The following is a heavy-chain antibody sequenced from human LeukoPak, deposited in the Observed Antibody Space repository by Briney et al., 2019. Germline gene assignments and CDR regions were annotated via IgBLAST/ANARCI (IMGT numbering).Heavy chain of an antibody. V-gene: IGHV4-59*07. J-gene: IGHJ4*02. CDR1: GGTISCSD. CDR2: IYYSGST. CDR3: AMSTRATVTMAPSDY. Sequence: SDTLSLNGTVSGGTISCSDWSSIRQPLGHALSWICYIYYSGSTNYNPSLKSRVTISVDTSKNQFSLKLSSVTAADTAVYYCAMSTRATVTMAPSDYWGQGTLVTVSS. D-gene: IGHD4-17*01.